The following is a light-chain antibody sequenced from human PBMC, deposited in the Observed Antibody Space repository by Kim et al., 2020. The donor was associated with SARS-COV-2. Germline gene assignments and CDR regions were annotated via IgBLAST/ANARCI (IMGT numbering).Light chain of an antibody. CDR2: KAS. CDR3: QHYHSYSIT. V-gene: IGKV1-5*03. Sequence: DIQMTQSPSTLSASVGDRVTITCRASQSISNWLAWYQQKPGKAPKLLIYKASTLQSRVPSRFSGSGSGTEFTLTISSLQSDDFATYYCQHYHSYSITFGGGTKVEIK. CDR1: QSISNW. J-gene: IGKJ4*01.